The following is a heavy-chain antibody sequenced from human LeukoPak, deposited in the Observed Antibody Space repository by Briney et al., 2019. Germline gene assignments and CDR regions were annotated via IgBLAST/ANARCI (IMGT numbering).Heavy chain of an antibody. CDR3: ARKSSGYYPD. V-gene: IGHV3-21*01. CDR2: ISSSSSYI. Sequence: GGSLRLSCAASGFTFSSYGMHWVRQAPGKGLEWVSSISSSSSYIYYADSVKGRFTISRDNAKNSLYLQMNSLRAEDTAVYYCARKSSGYYPDWGQGTLVTVSS. CDR1: GFTFSSYG. J-gene: IGHJ4*02. D-gene: IGHD3-22*01.